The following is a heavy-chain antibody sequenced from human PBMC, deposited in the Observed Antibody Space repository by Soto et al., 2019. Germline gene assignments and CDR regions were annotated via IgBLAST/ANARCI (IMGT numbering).Heavy chain of an antibody. J-gene: IGHJ4*02. V-gene: IGHV3-11*05. Sequence: GGSLRLSCAASGFTFSDYYMSWIRQAPGKGLEWVSYISSSSSYTNYADSVKGRFTISRDNAKNSLYLQLNSLRAEDTAVYYCARARSSTSCCYFDYWGQGTLVTVSS. D-gene: IGHD2-2*01. CDR3: ARARSSTSCCYFDY. CDR2: ISSSSSYT. CDR1: GFTFSDYY.